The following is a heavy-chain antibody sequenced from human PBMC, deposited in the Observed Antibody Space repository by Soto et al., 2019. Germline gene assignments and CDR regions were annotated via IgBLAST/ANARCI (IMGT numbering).Heavy chain of an antibody. Sequence: PGGSLRLSCEASGFTFSGFDMHWVRQPTGKGLEWVSTIGTAGDTYYAVSVKGLFTISRDNAKNSLSLQMNSLRAGDTAVYFCARGQEVGAHFFDSWGQGTQVTVSS. J-gene: IGHJ4*02. CDR1: GFTFSGFD. CDR3: ARGQEVGAHFFDS. D-gene: IGHD2-15*01. V-gene: IGHV3-13*01. CDR2: IGTAGDT.